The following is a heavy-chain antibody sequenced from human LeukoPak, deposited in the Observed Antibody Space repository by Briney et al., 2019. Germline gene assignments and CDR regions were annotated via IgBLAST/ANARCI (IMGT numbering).Heavy chain of an antibody. Sequence: PSETLSLTCTVSGGSISSGGYYWSWIRQHPGKGLEWIGYIYYSGSTYYNPSLKSWVTISVDTSKNQFSLKLSSVTAADTAVYYCARATIFGVVIYYSDYWGQGTLVTVSS. J-gene: IGHJ4*02. CDR3: ARATIFGVVIYYSDY. D-gene: IGHD3-3*01. CDR1: GGSISSGGYY. CDR2: IYYSGST. V-gene: IGHV4-31*03.